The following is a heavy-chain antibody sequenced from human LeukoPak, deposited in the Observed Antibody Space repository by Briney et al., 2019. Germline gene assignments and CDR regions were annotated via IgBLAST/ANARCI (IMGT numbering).Heavy chain of an antibody. D-gene: IGHD5-24*01. J-gene: IGHJ4*02. Sequence: SETLSLTCTVSGDSISSGPYYWGWIRQPPGKGLEWIGTIYYSMSTYYNPSLKSRVAISVDTSKNQFSLKLRSVTAADTAVFYCARHRIMRDVATGDYFDSWGQGTLVTVSS. V-gene: IGHV4-39*01. CDR3: ARHRIMRDVATGDYFDS. CDR2: IYYSMST. CDR1: GDSISSGPYY.